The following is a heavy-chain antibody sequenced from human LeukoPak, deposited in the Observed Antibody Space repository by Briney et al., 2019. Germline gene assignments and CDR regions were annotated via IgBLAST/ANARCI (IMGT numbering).Heavy chain of an antibody. J-gene: IGHJ4*02. CDR2: IYYSGST. D-gene: IGHD5-24*01. Sequence: SETLSPTCTVSGGSISSSSYYWGWIRQPPGKGLEWIGSIYYSGSTYYNPSLKSRVTISVDTSKNQFSLKLSSVTAADTAVYYCARHGRRWLQYTGFDYWGQGTLVTVSS. CDR1: GGSISSSSYY. CDR3: ARHGRRWLQYTGFDY. V-gene: IGHV4-39*01.